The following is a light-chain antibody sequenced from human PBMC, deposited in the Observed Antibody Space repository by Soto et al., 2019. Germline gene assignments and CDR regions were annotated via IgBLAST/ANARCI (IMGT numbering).Light chain of an antibody. V-gene: IGKV3-11*01. J-gene: IGKJ4*01. CDR2: DTS. CDR3: HQRYNWPLS. CDR1: QGVVNY. Sequence: IVLTQSPATLSLSPGERATLSCRASQGVVNYLDWYEQKPGQAPRLLIYDTSNRATGIPARFSGSGSGTDFTLTISSLEPEDFAVYYCHQRYNWPLSCGGGTKVEI.